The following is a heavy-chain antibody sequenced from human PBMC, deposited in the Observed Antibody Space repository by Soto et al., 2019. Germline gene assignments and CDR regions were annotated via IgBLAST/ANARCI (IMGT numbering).Heavy chain of an antibody. V-gene: IGHV4-31*03. CDR2: IYYTGNT. Sequence: QVQLQESGPGLVKPSQTLSLTCTVSGGSISSGGTGSYWTWIRQLPGKGLEGIGYIYYTGNTYYKPSLKSRPTISIDTSENQFSLKLTSVTAADTAVYFCASGHDAYKVRYWGQGTLVTVSS. CDR3: ASGHDAYKVRY. D-gene: IGHD1-1*01. J-gene: IGHJ4*02. CDR1: GGSISSGGTGSY.